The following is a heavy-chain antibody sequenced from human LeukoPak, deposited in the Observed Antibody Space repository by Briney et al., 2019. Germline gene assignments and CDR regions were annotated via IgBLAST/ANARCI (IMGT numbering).Heavy chain of an antibody. CDR2: VSDDGSNK. CDR3: SKGPSSTWYYFDY. J-gene: IGHJ4*02. D-gene: IGHD6-13*01. V-gene: IGHV3-30*18. CDR1: GFTFSHYG. Sequence: PGRSLRLSCAASGFTFSHYGMHWVRQAPGKGLEWVAVVSDDGSNKYYADSVKGRFTISRDNSKNTLYLQMHSLRTEDTAVYYCSKGPSSTWYYFDYWGQGTLVTVPS.